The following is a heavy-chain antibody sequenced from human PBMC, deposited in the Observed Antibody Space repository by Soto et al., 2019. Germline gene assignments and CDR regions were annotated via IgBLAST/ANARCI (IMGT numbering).Heavy chain of an antibody. J-gene: IGHJ4*02. V-gene: IGHV4-30-4*01. CDR1: GGSISSGDYY. D-gene: IGHD3-22*01. CDR3: ARAVYYDSSGYYPERFDY. Sequence: LCGGSISSGDYYWSWIRQPPGKGLEWIGYIYYSGSTYYNPSLKSRVTISVDTSKNQFSLKLSSVTAADTAVYYCARAVYYDSSGYYPERFDYWGQGTLVTVSS. CDR2: IYYSGST.